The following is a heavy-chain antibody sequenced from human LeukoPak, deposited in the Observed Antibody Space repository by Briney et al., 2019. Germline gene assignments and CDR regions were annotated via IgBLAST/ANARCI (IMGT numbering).Heavy chain of an antibody. CDR3: ARPTLDYNYYHGMDV. CDR2: IYPSDSET. D-gene: IGHD3-10*01. CDR1: GYTFSTNW. Sequence: GESLKISCKASGYTFSTNWIGWVRQMPGKGLEWMGIIYPSDSETRYSPSFQGQVTISADKSNRTAYLQWSSLKASDTAMYYCARPTLDYNYYHGMDVWGQGTTVTVSS. V-gene: IGHV5-51*01. J-gene: IGHJ6*02.